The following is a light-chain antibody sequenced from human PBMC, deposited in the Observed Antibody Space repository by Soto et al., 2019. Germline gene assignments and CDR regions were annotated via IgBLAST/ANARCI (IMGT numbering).Light chain of an antibody. CDR3: QQYDTFSGT. V-gene: IGKV1-6*02. CDR1: QDIRSD. CDR2: AES. Sequence: IQMTQSPSSLSASVGDRVTITCRASQDIRSDLGWYQQKPGKAPRLLIYAESNLQSGVPPRFSGSGTGTDFTLTIASLQPDDFATYYCQQYDTFSGTFGPGTKVEI. J-gene: IGKJ1*01.